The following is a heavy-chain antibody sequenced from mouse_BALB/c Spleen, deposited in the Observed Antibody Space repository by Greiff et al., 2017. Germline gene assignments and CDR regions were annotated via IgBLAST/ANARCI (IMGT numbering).Heavy chain of an antibody. J-gene: IGHJ3*01. Sequence: EVQLVETGGGLVQPKGSLKLSCAASGFTFNTNAMNWVRQAPGKGLEWVARIRSKSNNYATYYADSVKDRFTISRDDSQSMLYLQMNNLKTEDTAMYYCVREFYGNYGFAYWGQGTLVTVSA. CDR2: IRSKSNNYAT. V-gene: IGHV10S3*01. D-gene: IGHD2-1*01. CDR3: VREFYGNYGFAY. CDR1: GFTFNTNA.